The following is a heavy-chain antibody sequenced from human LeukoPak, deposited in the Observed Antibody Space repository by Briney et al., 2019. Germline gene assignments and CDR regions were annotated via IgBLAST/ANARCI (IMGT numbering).Heavy chain of an antibody. V-gene: IGHV4-39*07. CDR3: ARASPTYYDFWSGPSQGAFDI. J-gene: IGHJ3*02. Sequence: PSETLSLTCTVSGGSISSSSYYWGWIRQPPGKGLEWIGSIYYSGSTYYNPSLKSRVTISVDTSKNQFSLKLSSVTAADTAVYCCARASPTYYDFWSGPSQGAFDIWGQGTMVTVSS. D-gene: IGHD3-3*01. CDR2: IYYSGST. CDR1: GGSISSSSYY.